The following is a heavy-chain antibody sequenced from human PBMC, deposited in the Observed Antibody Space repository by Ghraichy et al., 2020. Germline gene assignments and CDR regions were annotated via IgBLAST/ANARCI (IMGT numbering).Heavy chain of an antibody. Sequence: SQTLSLTCTVSGGSITNSNCYWGWVRPPPGKGLGWIRNIYYSGNTHYNPSLKSRVTISVDTSKKQFSLRLSSVTAADTAVYYCAFCSGGRCYDGVFDYWGQGTLVTVSS. D-gene: IGHD2-15*01. V-gene: IGHV4-39*01. J-gene: IGHJ4*02. CDR2: IYYSGNT. CDR3: AFCSGGRCYDGVFDY. CDR1: GGSITNSNCY.